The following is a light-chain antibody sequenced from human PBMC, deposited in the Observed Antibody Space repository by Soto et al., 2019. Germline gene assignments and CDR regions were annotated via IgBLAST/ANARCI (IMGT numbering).Light chain of an antibody. J-gene: IGKJ3*01. Sequence: DIQMTQSPSSLSESVGDRVTITCRASQGISNYLAWYQQKPGKAPQLLIYAASTLQSGVPSRFSGSGSGTEFTLTISSLQPEDVATYYCQWHNSAPPVSFGPGTKVVLK. CDR2: AAS. CDR1: QGISNY. CDR3: QWHNSAPPVS. V-gene: IGKV1-27*01.